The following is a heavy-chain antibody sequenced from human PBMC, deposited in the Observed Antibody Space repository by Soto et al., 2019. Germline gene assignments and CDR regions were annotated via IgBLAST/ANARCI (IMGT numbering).Heavy chain of an antibody. J-gene: IGHJ4*02. CDR3: ARGTIFGVVDFDY. Sequence: QLQLQESGSGLVKPSQTLSLTCAVSGGSMSSGGYSWSWIRQPPGKGLEWIGYIYHSGSTYYTPSLKSRVTISVDRSKNQFSLKLSSVTAADTAVYYCARGTIFGVVDFDYWGQGTLVTVSS. CDR2: IYHSGST. D-gene: IGHD3-3*01. CDR1: GGSMSSGGYS. V-gene: IGHV4-30-2*01.